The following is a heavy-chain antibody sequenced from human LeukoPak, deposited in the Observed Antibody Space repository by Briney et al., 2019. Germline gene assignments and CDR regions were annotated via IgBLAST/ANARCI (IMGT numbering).Heavy chain of an antibody. CDR3: AKNSGYDSPFDY. V-gene: IGHV4-59*01. CDR1: GGSISSYY. CDR2: IYYSGST. D-gene: IGHD5-12*01. J-gene: IGHJ4*02. Sequence: SETLSLTCTVSGGSISSYYWSWLRQSPGKGLEWIAFIYYSGSTNYNPSLKSRVTISVDTSKNQFSLKLSSVTAADTAVYYCAKNSGYDSPFDYWGQGTLVTVSS.